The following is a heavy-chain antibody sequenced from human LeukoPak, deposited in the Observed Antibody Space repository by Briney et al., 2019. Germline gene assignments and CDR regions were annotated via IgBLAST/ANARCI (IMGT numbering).Heavy chain of an antibody. CDR3: AKDRPMTTVTTGDY. V-gene: IGHV3-30*18. J-gene: IGHJ4*02. CDR2: ISYDGSNK. CDR1: GFTFSSYG. Sequence: PGRSLRLSCAASGFTFSSYGMHWVRQAPGKGLEWVAVISYDGSNKYYADSVKGRFTISRDNSKNTLYLQMNSLRAEDTAVYYCAKDRPMTTVTTGDYWGQGTLVTVSS. D-gene: IGHD4-17*01.